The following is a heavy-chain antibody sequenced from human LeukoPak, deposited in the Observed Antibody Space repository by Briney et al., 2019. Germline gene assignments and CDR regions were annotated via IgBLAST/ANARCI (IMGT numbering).Heavy chain of an antibody. CDR2: INHSGST. V-gene: IGHV4-34*01. CDR3: ARVPGSGWFRVYYYYGMDV. D-gene: IGHD6-19*01. Sequence: SETLSLTCAVYGGSFSGYYWSWIRQPPGKGLEWIGEINHSGSTNYNPSLKSRVTISVDTSKNQFSLKLSSVTAADTAVYYCARVPGSGWFRVYYYYGMDVWGQGTTVTVSS. CDR1: GGSFSGYY. J-gene: IGHJ6*02.